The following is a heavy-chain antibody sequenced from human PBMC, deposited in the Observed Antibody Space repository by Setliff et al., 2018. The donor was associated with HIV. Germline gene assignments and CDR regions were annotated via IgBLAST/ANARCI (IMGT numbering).Heavy chain of an antibody. D-gene: IGHD6-19*01. Sequence: QPGGSLRLSCAASGFPFSSYWMSWVRQAPGKGLEWVANINEDGSEEYYVDSLKGRFTISRDNAKNSLYLQMNSLRAEDTAVYYCARVAGYDAFDIWGQGTMVTVSS. CDR3: ARVAGYDAFDI. CDR2: INEDGSEE. CDR1: GFPFSSYW. J-gene: IGHJ3*02. V-gene: IGHV3-7*01.